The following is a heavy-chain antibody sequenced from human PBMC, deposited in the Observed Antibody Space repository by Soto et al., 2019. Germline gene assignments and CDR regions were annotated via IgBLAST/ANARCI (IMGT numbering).Heavy chain of an antibody. CDR1: GYTFTSYG. V-gene: IGHV1-18*01. CDR3: ARLRFLEWSSGYYFDY. CDR2: ISAYNGNT. D-gene: IGHD3-3*01. J-gene: IGHJ4*02. Sequence: ASVKVSCKASGYTFTSYGISWVRQAPGQGLEWMGWISAYNGNTNYAQKLQGRVTMTTDTSTSTAYMELRSLRSDDTAVYYCARLRFLEWSSGYYFDYWGQGTXVTVSS.